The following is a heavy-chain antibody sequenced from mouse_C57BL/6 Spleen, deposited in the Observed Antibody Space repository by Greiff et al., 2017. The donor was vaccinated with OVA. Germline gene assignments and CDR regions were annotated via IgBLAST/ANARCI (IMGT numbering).Heavy chain of an antibody. V-gene: IGHV1-26*01. CDR2: INPNNGGT. CDR1: GYTFTDYY. Sequence: EVQLQQSGPELVKPGASVKISCKASGYTFTDYYMNWVKQSHGKSLEWIGDINPNNGGTSYNQKFKGKATLTVDKSSSTAYMELRSLTSEDSAVYYCARGGDYDVGWYFDVWGTGTTVTVSS. CDR3: ARGGDYDVGWYFDV. D-gene: IGHD2-4*01. J-gene: IGHJ1*03.